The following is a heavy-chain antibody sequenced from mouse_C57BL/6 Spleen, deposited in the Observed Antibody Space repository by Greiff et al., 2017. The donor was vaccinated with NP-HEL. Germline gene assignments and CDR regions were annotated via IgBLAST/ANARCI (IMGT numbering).Heavy chain of an antibody. CDR3: ARNIWDYDGYFDY. CDR1: GYTFTDYY. V-gene: IGHV1-26*01. Sequence: EVQLQQSGPELVKPGASVKISCKASGYTFTDYYMNWVKQSHGKSLEWIGDINPNNGGTSYNQKFKGKATLTVDKSSSTAYMELRSLTSEDSAVYYCARNIWDYDGYFDYWGQGTTLTVSS. CDR2: INPNNGGT. J-gene: IGHJ2*01. D-gene: IGHD2-4*01.